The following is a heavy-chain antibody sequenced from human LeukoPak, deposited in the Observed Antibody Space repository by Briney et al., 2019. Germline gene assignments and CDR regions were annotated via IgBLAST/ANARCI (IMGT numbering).Heavy chain of an antibody. CDR3: AGGGGYSSSSFDC. Sequence: SETLSLTCAVYGGSFSGYYWSWIRQPPGKGLEWIGEINHSGSTNYNPSLKSRVTISVDTSKNQFSLKLSSVTAADTAVYYWAGGGGYSSSSFDCWGQGTLVTVSS. J-gene: IGHJ4*02. V-gene: IGHV4-34*01. CDR1: GGSFSGYY. CDR2: INHSGST. D-gene: IGHD6-6*01.